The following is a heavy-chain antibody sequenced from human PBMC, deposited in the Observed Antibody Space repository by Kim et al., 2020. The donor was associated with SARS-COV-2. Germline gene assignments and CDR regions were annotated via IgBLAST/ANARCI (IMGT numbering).Heavy chain of an antibody. CDR2: IIPIFGTA. V-gene: IGHV1-69*13. CDR3: AREGYCSSTSCLLGGMDV. D-gene: IGHD2-2*01. Sequence: SVKVSCKASGGTFSSYAISWVRQAPGQGLEWMGGIIPIFGTANYAQKFQGRVTITADESTSTAYMELSSLRSEDTAVYYCAREGYCSSTSCLLGGMDVWGQGTTVTVSS. CDR1: GGTFSSYA. J-gene: IGHJ6*02.